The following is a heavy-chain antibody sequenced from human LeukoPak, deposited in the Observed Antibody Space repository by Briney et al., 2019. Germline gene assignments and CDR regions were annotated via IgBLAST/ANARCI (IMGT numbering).Heavy chain of an antibody. D-gene: IGHD2-15*01. CDR2: ISSSGGTT. V-gene: IGHV3-23*01. CDR3: ARVYDSGYCSGGSCPFYYMDV. J-gene: IGHJ6*03. CDR1: GFTFSIYG. Sequence: GGTLRLSCAASGFTFSIYGMTWVRQAPGKGLEWVSIISSSGGTTHYADSVKGRFTISRDNSKNTLYLQMNSLRAEDTAVYYCARVYDSGYCSGGSCPFYYMDVWGKGTTVTVSS.